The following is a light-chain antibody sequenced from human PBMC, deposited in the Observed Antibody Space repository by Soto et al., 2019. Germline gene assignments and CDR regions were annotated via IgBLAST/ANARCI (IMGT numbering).Light chain of an antibody. CDR2: AAS. Sequence: DIQMTQSPSRLSASVGDRVTITCRASQSIAYWLAWYQQKPGKAPNLLIYAASTLETGVPSRFSGSGYGTEFTLTIASLQPDDSGPYYCQQYNSFSKTFGRGTKVEIK. CDR1: QSIAYW. J-gene: IGKJ4*02. CDR3: QQYNSFSKT. V-gene: IGKV1-5*01.